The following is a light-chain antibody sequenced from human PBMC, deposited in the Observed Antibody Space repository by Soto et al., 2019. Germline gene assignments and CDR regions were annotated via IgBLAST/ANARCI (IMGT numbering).Light chain of an antibody. J-gene: IGKJ1*01. Sequence: EMVMTQSPATLSVSPGERATLSCRASQSISSNLAWYQHKPGQAPRLLIYGASTRATGIPARFSGSGSGTEFTLTISSLQSEDFAVYYCQQYNNWTFGQGTKVDIK. CDR3: QQYNNWT. CDR1: QSISSN. V-gene: IGKV3-15*01. CDR2: GAS.